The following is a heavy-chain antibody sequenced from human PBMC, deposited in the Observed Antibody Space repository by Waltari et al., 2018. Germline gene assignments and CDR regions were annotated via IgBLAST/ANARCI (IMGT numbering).Heavy chain of an antibody. V-gene: IGHV3-23*01. CDR2: ISGSGGST. Sequence: EVQLLESGGGLVQPGGSLRLSCAASGFTFSSYAMSWVRQAPGKGLEWVSAISGSGGSTYYADSVKGRFTISRDNSKNTLYLQMNSLRAEDTAVYYCAKEGLPYCGGDCYIEDAFDIWGQGTMVTVSS. J-gene: IGHJ3*02. CDR1: GFTFSSYA. D-gene: IGHD2-21*02. CDR3: AKEGLPYCGGDCYIEDAFDI.